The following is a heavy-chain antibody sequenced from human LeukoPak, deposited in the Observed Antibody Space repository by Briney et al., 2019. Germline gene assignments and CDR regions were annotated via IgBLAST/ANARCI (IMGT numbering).Heavy chain of an antibody. Sequence: SETLSLTCTVSGGSISSYYWSWIRQPPGKGLEWIGYIYYSGSTNYNPSLKGRVTISVDTSKNQFSLKLSSVTAADTAVYYCARHEATPTPFDYWGQGTLVTVSS. CDR3: ARHEATPTPFDY. V-gene: IGHV4-59*08. J-gene: IGHJ4*02. D-gene: IGHD2-15*01. CDR2: IYYSGST. CDR1: GGSISSYY.